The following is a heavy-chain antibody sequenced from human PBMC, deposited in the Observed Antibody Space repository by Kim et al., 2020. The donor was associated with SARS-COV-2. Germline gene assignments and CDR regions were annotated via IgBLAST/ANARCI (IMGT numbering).Heavy chain of an antibody. CDR1: GFTFSSYG. V-gene: IGHV3-30*18. J-gene: IGHJ6*01. CDR2: ISYDGSNK. Sequence: GGSLRLSCAASGFTFSSYGMHWVRQAPGKGLEWVAVISYDGSNKYYADSVKGRFTISRDNSKNTLYLQMNSLRAEDTAVYYCAKESGDYESVRYYYYYG. CDR3: AKESGDYESVRYYYYYG. D-gene: IGHD4-17*01.